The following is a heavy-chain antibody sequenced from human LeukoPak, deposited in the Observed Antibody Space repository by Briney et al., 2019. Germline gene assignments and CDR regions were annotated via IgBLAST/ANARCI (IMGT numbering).Heavy chain of an antibody. D-gene: IGHD2-2*01. Sequence: GGSLRLSCAASGFTFSSYAMSWVRQAPGKGLEWVSAISGSGGSTYYADSMKGRFTISGDNSKNTLYLQMNSLRAEDTAVYYCAKDRTDCSSTSCYLAFDIWGQGTMVTVSS. J-gene: IGHJ3*02. V-gene: IGHV3-23*01. CDR1: GFTFSSYA. CDR2: ISGSGGST. CDR3: AKDRTDCSSTSCYLAFDI.